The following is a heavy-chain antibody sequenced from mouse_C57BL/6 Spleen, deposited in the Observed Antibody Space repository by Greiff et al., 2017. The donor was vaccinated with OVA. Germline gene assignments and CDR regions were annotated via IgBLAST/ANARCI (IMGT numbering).Heavy chain of an antibody. J-gene: IGHJ2*01. Sequence: QVQLQQSGAELARPGASVKMSCKASGYTFTSSSMHWVKQRPGRGLEWIGYINPSSGYTKYNQKFKDKATLTADKSSSTAYMQLSSLTSEDSAVYYCASDSRYLHYFDSRGQGNTLPASS. CDR2: INPSSGYT. D-gene: IGHD5-5*01. CDR1: GYTFTSSS. V-gene: IGHV1-4*01. CDR3: ASDSRYLHYFDS.